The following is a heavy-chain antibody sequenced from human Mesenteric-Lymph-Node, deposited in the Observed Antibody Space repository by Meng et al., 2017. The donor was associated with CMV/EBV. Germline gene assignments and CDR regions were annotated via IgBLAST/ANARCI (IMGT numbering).Heavy chain of an antibody. V-gene: IGHV6-1*01. J-gene: IGHJ4*02. CDR2: TYYRSKWYH. CDR3: GSWYFDY. CDR1: GDNVSSNSAA. Sequence: LTCAIAGDNVSSNSAAWHWIRQSPSRGLEWLGKTYYRSKWYHDYAVSLKSRITINSDTSKNQFTLLLNSVTPEDTAVYYCGSWYFDYWGQGTLVTVSS.